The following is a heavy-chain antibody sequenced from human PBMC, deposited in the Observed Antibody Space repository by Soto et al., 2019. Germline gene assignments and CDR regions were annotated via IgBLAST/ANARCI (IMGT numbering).Heavy chain of an antibody. Sequence: VVSLRVSCAASGFTFSSYWMTWVRQAPGKGLEWVANIKQDGSEKYYVDSVKGRFTISRDNAKNSVYLQMNSLRAEDTAVFYCARAGSRPAAFYYFGMDVWGQGTTVTVSS. V-gene: IGHV3-7*01. CDR3: ARAGSRPAAFYYFGMDV. CDR2: IKQDGSEK. J-gene: IGHJ6*02. CDR1: GFTFSSYW.